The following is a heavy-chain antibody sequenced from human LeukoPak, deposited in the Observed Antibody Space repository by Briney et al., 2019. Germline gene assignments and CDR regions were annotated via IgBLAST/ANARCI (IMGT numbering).Heavy chain of an antibody. V-gene: IGHV6-1*01. CDR3: ARGGDVLLWFGELFRSGWFDP. CDR1: GDSVTSNSAA. J-gene: IGHJ5*02. D-gene: IGHD3-10*01. Sequence: SQTLPHTCAISGDSVTSNSAAWNWIRQSPSRGLEWLGRTYYRSKWYNDYAVSVKSRITINPDTSKNQFSLQLNSVTPEDTAVYYCARGGDVLLWFGELFRSGWFDPWGQGTLVTVSS. CDR2: TYYRSKWYN.